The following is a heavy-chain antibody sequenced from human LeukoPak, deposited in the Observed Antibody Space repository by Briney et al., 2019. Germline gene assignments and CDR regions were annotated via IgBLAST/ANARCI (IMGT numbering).Heavy chain of an antibody. CDR3: ARLGLPKNIQWLEPHF. CDR1: GYTFTGYY. J-gene: IGHJ4*02. CDR2: INPNTGGT. V-gene: IGHV1-2*02. Sequence: ASVKVSCKTSGYTFTGYYMHWVRQAPGQGLEWMGWINPNTGGTNYAQKFQGRVTMTRDTSITTAYMELSRLTSDDTAIYYCARLGLPKNIQWLEPHFWGQGTLVTVSS. D-gene: IGHD6-19*01.